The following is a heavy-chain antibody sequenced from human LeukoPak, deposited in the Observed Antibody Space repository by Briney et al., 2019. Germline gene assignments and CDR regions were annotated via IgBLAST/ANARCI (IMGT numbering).Heavy chain of an antibody. Sequence: GRSLRLSCAGSGFTFSNYWMSWVRQAPGKGLEWVANVKQDGSEKNYVDSVKGRFTISRDNAKNSLYLQMNSLRADDTAVYYCARRTAMVTVYYYYYMDVWGKGTTVTVSS. CDR3: ARRTAMVTVYYYYYMDV. J-gene: IGHJ6*03. CDR2: VKQDGSEK. CDR1: GFTFSNYW. D-gene: IGHD5-18*01. V-gene: IGHV3-7*01.